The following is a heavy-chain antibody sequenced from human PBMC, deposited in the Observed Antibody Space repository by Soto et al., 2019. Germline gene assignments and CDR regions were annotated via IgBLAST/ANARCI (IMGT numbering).Heavy chain of an antibody. Sequence: QVQLVESGGGVVQPGRSLRLSCAASGFDFSTYGMHWVRQAPGKGPEWVAVIWYDGSNKYYADSVRGRFIISRDNSKSTLFLQLNSLRTEDTALYYCARAVGPFDYWGQGSLVTVSS. CDR2: IWYDGSNK. CDR1: GFDFSTYG. CDR3: ARAVGPFDY. D-gene: IGHD1-26*01. V-gene: IGHV3-33*01. J-gene: IGHJ4*02.